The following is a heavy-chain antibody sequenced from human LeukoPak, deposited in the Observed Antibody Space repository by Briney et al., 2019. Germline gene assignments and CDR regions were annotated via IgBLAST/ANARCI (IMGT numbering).Heavy chain of an antibody. D-gene: IGHD6-13*01. CDR1: GYSISSGYY. CDR2: IYHSGST. Sequence: SETLSLTCAVSGYSISSGYYWGWIRQPPGKGLEWIGIIYHSGSTYYNPSLKSRVTISVDTSKNQFSLKLTSVTAADTAVYYCARRDSRNWFDPWGQGTLVTVSS. V-gene: IGHV4-38-2*01. CDR3: ARRDSRNWFDP. J-gene: IGHJ5*02.